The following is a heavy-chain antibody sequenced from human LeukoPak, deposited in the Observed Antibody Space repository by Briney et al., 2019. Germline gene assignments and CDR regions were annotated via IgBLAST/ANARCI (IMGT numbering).Heavy chain of an antibody. D-gene: IGHD3-10*01. CDR1: GFTFSSYG. CDR2: IWSDGSNK. Sequence: GGSLRLCCAASGFTFSSYGMHWVRQAPGKGLEWVAVIWSDGSNKYYADSVKGRFTISRDNSKNTLYLQLNSLRAEDTAVYYCARGQYYYGSAIKYYCDYWGQGTLVTVSS. V-gene: IGHV3-33*01. CDR3: ARGQYYYGSAIKYYCDY. J-gene: IGHJ4*02.